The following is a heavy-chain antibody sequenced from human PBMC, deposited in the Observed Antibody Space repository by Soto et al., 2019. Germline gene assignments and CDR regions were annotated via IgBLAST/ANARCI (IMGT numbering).Heavy chain of an antibody. CDR2: ISAYNGNT. Sequence: QVQLVQSGAEVKKPGASVKVSCKASGYTFTSYGISWVRQAPGQGLEWMGWISAYNGNTNYAQKLQGRVTMTTDTSTSTAYMELRSLRSDDTAVYYCATLPPRIEVRLLPIPTWGQGILVTVSS. D-gene: IGHD2-2*02. CDR3: ATLPPRIEVRLLPIPT. V-gene: IGHV1-18*01. CDR1: GYTFTSYG. J-gene: IGHJ4*02.